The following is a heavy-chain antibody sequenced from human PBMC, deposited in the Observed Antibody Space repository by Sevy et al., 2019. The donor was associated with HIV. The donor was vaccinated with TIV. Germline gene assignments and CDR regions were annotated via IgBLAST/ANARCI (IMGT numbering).Heavy chain of an antibody. CDR3: ARHEIVVVVAANHLMDYGMDV. D-gene: IGHD2-15*01. V-gene: IGHV5-51*01. CDR1: GYSFTSYW. CDR2: IYPGDSDT. Sequence: GESLKISCKGSGYSFTSYWIGWVRQMPGKGLELMGIIYPGDSDTRNSPSFQGQVPISAEKSISTAYLQWSSLKASVPGMYYCARHEIVVVVAANHLMDYGMDVWGQGTTVTVSS. J-gene: IGHJ6*02.